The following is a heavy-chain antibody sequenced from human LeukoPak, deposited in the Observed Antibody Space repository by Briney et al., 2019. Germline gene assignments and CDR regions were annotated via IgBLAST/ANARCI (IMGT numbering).Heavy chain of an antibody. CDR2: IYYSGST. V-gene: IGHV4-61*01. Sequence: PSETLSLTCIVGGGSISSGSYYWSWIRQPPGKGLEWIGYIYYSGSTNYNPSLKSRVTISVDTSKNQFSLKLSSVTAADTAVYYCARAESQDSSGYYFSRTPSVYFDYWGQGTPVTVSS. D-gene: IGHD3-22*01. CDR3: ARAESQDSSGYYFSRTPSVYFDY. CDR1: GGSISSGSYY. J-gene: IGHJ4*02.